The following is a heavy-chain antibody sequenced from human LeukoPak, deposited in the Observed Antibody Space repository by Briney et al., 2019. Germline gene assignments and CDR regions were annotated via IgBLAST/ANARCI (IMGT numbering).Heavy chain of an antibody. CDR1: GGSISSGGHY. CDR2: IYYSGST. J-gene: IGHJ4*02. V-gene: IGHV4-31*03. Sequence: PSQTLSLTCTVSGGSISSGGHYWSWIRQHPGKGLEWIGYIYYSGSTYYNPSLKSRVTISVDTSKNQFSLKLSSVTAADTAAYYCARGDYGDYVFDHWGQGTLVTVSS. D-gene: IGHD4-17*01. CDR3: ARGDYGDYVFDH.